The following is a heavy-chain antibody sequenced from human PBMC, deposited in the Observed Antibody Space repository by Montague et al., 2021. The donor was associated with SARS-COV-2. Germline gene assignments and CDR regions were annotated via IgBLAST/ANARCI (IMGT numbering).Heavy chain of an antibody. CDR2: IYYSGST. CDR1: GGSIRSSSYY. V-gene: IGHV4-39*07. Sequence: SETLSLTCTVSGGSIRSSSYYWGWIRQPPGKGLECIGSIYYSGSTYYNPSLKSRVTISVDTSKNHFSLKLSSVTAADTAVYYCARTTWLRGYFAHWGRGTLVTVSS. D-gene: IGHD5-12*01. J-gene: IGHJ2*01. CDR3: ARTTWLRGYFAH.